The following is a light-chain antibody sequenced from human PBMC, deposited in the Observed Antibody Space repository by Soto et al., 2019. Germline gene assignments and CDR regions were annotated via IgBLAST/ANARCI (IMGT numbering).Light chain of an antibody. Sequence: ENVLTQSPGTLSLSPGERATLSCRASQSVSSNYLAWYQQKPGQAPRLLIFAASSRATGIPDRFSGSGSGTDFTLTISRLEPEDFAVYYCQHYDDWPLTFGQGTRLEIK. J-gene: IGKJ5*01. V-gene: IGKV3-20*01. CDR2: AAS. CDR3: QHYDDWPLT. CDR1: QSVSSNY.